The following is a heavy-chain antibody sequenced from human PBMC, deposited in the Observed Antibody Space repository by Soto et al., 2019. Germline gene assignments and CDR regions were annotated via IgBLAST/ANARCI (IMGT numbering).Heavy chain of an antibody. Sequence: GGSLRLSCAASGFTFSSYSMNWVRQAPGKGLEWVSYISSSSSTIYYADSVKGRFTISRDNAKNSLYLQMNSLRAEDTAVYYCARDLCSSTSCYASFQHWGQGTLVTVSS. CDR1: GFTFSSYS. CDR2: ISSSSSTI. V-gene: IGHV3-48*01. D-gene: IGHD2-2*01. CDR3: ARDLCSSTSCYASFQH. J-gene: IGHJ1*01.